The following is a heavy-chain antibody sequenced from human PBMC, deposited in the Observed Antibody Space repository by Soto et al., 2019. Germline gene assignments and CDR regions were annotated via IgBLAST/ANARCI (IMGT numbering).Heavy chain of an antibody. V-gene: IGHV3-21*01. J-gene: IGHJ6*02. CDR3: ATHLYDFWSGYYIGYYYYGMDV. CDR2: ISSSSSYI. D-gene: IGHD3-3*01. CDR1: GFTFSSYS. Sequence: KAGGSLRLSCAASGFTFSSYSMNWVRQAPGKGLEWVSSISSSSSYIYYADSVKGRFTISRDNAKNSLYLQMNSLRAEDTAVYYCATHLYDFWSGYYIGYYYYGMDVWGQGTTVTV.